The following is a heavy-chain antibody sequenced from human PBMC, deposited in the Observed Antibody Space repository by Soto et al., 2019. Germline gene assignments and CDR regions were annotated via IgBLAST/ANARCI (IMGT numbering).Heavy chain of an antibody. J-gene: IGHJ3*02. CDR2: INPSGGST. CDR3: ASAPPDLYNSGAFDI. D-gene: IGHD1-26*01. CDR1: GYTFTSYY. V-gene: IGHV1-46*03. Sequence: ASVKVSCKASGYTFTSYYMHWVRQAPGQGLEWMGIINPSGGSTSYAQKFQGRVTMTRDTSTSTVYMELSSLRSEDTAVYYCASAPPDLYNSGAFDIWGLGTMVTVSS.